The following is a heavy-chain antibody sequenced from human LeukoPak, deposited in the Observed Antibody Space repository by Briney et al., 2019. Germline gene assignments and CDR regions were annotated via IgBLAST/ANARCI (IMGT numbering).Heavy chain of an antibody. CDR2: IYYGGST. J-gene: IGHJ5*02. CDR1: GGSISSSDYY. V-gene: IGHV4-39*01. CDR3: ARALGYRSGGSCTRGYNWFDP. Sequence: SETLSLTCTVSGGSISSSDYYWGWIRQPPGKGLEWIGSIYYGGSTYYNPSLKGRVTISVDTSMNQFSLKLSFVTTADTAVYYCARALGYRSGGSCTRGYNWFDPWGQGTLVTVPS. D-gene: IGHD2-15*01.